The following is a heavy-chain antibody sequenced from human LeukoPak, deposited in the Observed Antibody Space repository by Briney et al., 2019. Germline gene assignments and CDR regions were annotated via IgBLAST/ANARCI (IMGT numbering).Heavy chain of an antibody. D-gene: IGHD5-24*01. J-gene: IGHJ3*02. V-gene: IGHV3-9*01. CDR1: GFTFDDYA. Sequence: PGGSLRLSCAASGFTFDDYAMHWVRQAPGKGLEWVSGISWDSGSIGYADSVKGRFTISRDNAKNSLYLQMNSLRAEDTALYYCAKASQRWLLQLSHGAFDIWGQGTMVTVSS. CDR3: AKASQRWLLQLSHGAFDI. CDR2: ISWDSGSI.